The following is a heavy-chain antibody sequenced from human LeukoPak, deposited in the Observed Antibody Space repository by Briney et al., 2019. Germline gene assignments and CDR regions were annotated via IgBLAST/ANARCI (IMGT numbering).Heavy chain of an antibody. CDR3: ARAAYDYVWGSYRTQGTFDY. J-gene: IGHJ4*02. Sequence: GGSLRLSCAASGFTFSSYGMHWARQAPGKGLEWVAVIWDDGSSKYYGDSVKGRFTISRDNSKNTLYLQMNSLRAEDTAVYYCARAAYDYVWGSYRTQGTFDYWGQGTLVTVSS. D-gene: IGHD3-16*02. V-gene: IGHV3-33*01. CDR1: GFTFSSYG. CDR2: IWDDGSSK.